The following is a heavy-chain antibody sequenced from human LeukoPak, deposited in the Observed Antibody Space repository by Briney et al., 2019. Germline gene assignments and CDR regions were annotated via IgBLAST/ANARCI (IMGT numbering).Heavy chain of an antibody. D-gene: IGHD6-19*01. J-gene: IGHJ5*01. V-gene: IGHV4-4*07. CDR1: GGSLTYYF. Sequence: PSETLSLTCTVSGGSLTYYFWSWVRQSAGQGLEWIGRTHPGGSTNYNPSLKSRVTMSIDPSKNQFSLSLSSVTAADTAVYYCARTPSVLGDGGWYEAWLDSWGQGALVTVSS. CDR3: ARTPSVLGDGGWYEAWLDS. CDR2: THPGGST.